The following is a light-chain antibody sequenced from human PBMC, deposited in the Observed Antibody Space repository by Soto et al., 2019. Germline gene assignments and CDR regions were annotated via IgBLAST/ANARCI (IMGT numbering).Light chain of an antibody. V-gene: IGLV2-8*01. CDR2: EVN. J-gene: IGLJ2*01. CDR3: SSYAVSDSLV. Sequence: QSVLTQPPSASGSPGQSVTISCTGTSSDVGGYDYVSWYQQHPGKVPKLMIYEVNKRPSGVPERFSGSKSGNTASLTVSGLQTEDEADYYCSSYAVSDSLVFGGGTKLTVL. CDR1: SSDVGGYDY.